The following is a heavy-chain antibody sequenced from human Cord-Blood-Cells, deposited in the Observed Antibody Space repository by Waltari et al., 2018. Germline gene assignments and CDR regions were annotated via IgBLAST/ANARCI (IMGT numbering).Heavy chain of an antibody. J-gene: IGHJ3*02. V-gene: IGHV4-39*01. Sequence: QLQLQASGPGLVKPSETLSLTCPVSGGPISSSSYTWGWIRQPPGKGLEWIGSIYYSGSTYYNPSLKRRVTISVDTSKNQFSLKLSSVTAADTAVYYCARLWELDIWGQGTMVTVSS. CDR2: IYYSGST. D-gene: IGHD1-26*01. CDR3: ARLWELDI. CDR1: GGPISSSSYT.